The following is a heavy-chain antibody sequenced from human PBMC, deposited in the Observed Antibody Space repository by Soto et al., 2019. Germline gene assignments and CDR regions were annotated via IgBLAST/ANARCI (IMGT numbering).Heavy chain of an antibody. V-gene: IGHV3-23*01. Sequence: EVQLLESGGGLVQPGGSLRLSCAASGFTFSTHAMIWVRQAPGKGLNWVSTVDVGGGSTYYTDSVKGRFTVSRDNSKNTVYLQLNNLRAEDTAIYFCARDSGPAGGGAGDIWGQGTMVTVSS. CDR2: VDVGGGST. D-gene: IGHD6-19*01. CDR3: ARDSGPAGGGAGDI. J-gene: IGHJ3*02. CDR1: GFTFSTHA.